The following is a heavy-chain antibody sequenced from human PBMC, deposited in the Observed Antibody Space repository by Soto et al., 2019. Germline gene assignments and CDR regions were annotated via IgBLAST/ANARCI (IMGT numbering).Heavy chain of an antibody. CDR3: AKAASHYDILTGYYPYYYCGMDV. CDR2: ISGSGGST. CDR1: GFTFSSYA. J-gene: IGHJ6*02. D-gene: IGHD3-9*01. V-gene: IGHV3-23*01. Sequence: PGGSLRLSCAASGFTFSSYARSWVRQAPGKGLEWVSAISGSGGSTYYADSVKGRFTISRDNSKNTLYLQMNSLRAEDTAVYYCAKAASHYDILTGYYPYYYCGMDVWGQGTPVTVYS.